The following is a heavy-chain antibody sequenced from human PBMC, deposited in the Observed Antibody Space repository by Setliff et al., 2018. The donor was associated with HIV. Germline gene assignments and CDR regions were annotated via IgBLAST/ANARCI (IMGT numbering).Heavy chain of an antibody. V-gene: IGHV1-69*05. CDR3: ARDFDL. J-gene: IGHJ2*01. Sequence: SVKVSCKASGGTFSNYGMSWVRQAPGQGLEWMGGIIPISGTANYAQKFQGRVTMTRDTSISTAYMELRSLRSDDTAVYYCARDFDLWGRGTLVTVSS. CDR1: GGTFSNYG. CDR2: IIPISGTA.